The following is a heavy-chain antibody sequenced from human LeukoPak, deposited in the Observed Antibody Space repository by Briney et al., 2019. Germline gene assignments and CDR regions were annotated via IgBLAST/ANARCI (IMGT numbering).Heavy chain of an antibody. CDR3: ARDTFQPGLIDS. CDR2: INTDSSDI. V-gene: IGHV3-21*05. CDR1: GFTFSRYA. D-gene: IGHD2-2*01. Sequence: GGSLRLSCAASGFTFSRYAMNWVRQAPGKGLQWVSYINTDSSDIHYADSVKGRFTISRDNARNTLYLQLSSLRAEDSAVYYCARDTFQPGLIDSWGQGTLVTVSS. J-gene: IGHJ4*02.